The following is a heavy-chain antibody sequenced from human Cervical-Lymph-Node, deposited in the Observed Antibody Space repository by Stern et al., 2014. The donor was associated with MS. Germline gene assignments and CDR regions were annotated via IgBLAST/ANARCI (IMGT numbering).Heavy chain of an antibody. CDR1: GGTFSKFP. CDR2: IFPVFGTP. D-gene: IGHD6-13*01. V-gene: IGHV1-69*01. Sequence: QVQLVQSGAEVTKPWSSVKVSCKASGGTFSKFPSSWVRQAPGQGLECMGGIFPVFGTPTYAQEYRGRVMITAAVSTSTVYMELSSLRSDDTAVYYCALSSETSDRWYSLGYDLWGQGTLVTVSS. J-gene: IGHJ5*02. CDR3: ALSSETSDRWYSLGYDL.